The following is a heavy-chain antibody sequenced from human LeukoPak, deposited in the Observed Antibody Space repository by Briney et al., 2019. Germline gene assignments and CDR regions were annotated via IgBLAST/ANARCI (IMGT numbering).Heavy chain of an antibody. CDR2: INTDGSST. CDR1: GFTFSSYW. J-gene: IGHJ1*01. D-gene: IGHD6-13*01. V-gene: IGHV3-74*01. CDR3: ASFTSSWHP. Sequence: GGSLRLSCVASGFTFSSYWMHWVRQAPGKGLVWVSRINTDGSSTTYADSVKGRFTISRDDSQNMVYLQMNNLRVEDTALYYCASFTSSWHPWGQGTPVTVSS.